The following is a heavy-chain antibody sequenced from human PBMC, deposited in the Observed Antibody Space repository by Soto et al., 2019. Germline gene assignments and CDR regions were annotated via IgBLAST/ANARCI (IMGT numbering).Heavy chain of an antibody. V-gene: IGHV1-3*01. D-gene: IGHD2-2*02. CDR1: GYTFTTYT. CDR2: INSVNGNT. CDR3: AXFLYRDTFDI. Sequence: QVQLVQSGAEVKKPGASVKVSCKASGYTFTTYTIHWVCQAPGQRLEWMGWINSVNGNTKYSQKFQGRVTITRDTSASTAYMELSSLRSEDTAVYYCAXFLYRDTFDIWGQGTMVTVSS. J-gene: IGHJ3*02.